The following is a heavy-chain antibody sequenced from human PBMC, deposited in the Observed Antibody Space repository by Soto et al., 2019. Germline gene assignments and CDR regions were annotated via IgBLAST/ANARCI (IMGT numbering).Heavy chain of an antibody. CDR2: IYYSGST. D-gene: IGHD3-22*01. CDR3: ARDVYDSSGYYYGPWFDP. Sequence: SETLSLTCTVSGGSISSGGYYWSWIRQHPGKGLEWIGYIYYSGSTYYNPSLKSRVTISVDTSKNQLSLKLSSVTAADTAVYYCARDVYDSSGYYYGPWFDPWGQGTLVTVSS. J-gene: IGHJ5*02. V-gene: IGHV4-31*03. CDR1: GGSISSGGYY.